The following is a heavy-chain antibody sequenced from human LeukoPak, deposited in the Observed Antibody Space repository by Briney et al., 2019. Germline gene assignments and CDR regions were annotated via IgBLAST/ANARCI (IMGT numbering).Heavy chain of an antibody. V-gene: IGHV5-51*01. CDR2: IYPGDSDT. CDR3: ARHDSSGFHYYYYMDV. J-gene: IGHJ6*03. Sequence: GESLKISCKGSGYSFTSYWIGWVRPMPGKGLEWMGIIYPGDSDTRYSPSFQGQVTISADKSISTAYLQWSSLKASDTAMYYCARHDSSGFHYYYYMDVWGQGTMVTVSS. CDR1: GYSFTSYW. D-gene: IGHD3-22*01.